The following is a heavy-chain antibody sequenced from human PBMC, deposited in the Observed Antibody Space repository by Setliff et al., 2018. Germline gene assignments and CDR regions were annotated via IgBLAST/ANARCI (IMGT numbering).Heavy chain of an antibody. V-gene: IGHV3-7*01. CDR2: INPHGSEK. J-gene: IGHJ4*02. Sequence: LRLSCTASGLSYTNDWVSWVREAPGKGLEWLASINPHGSEKYYADSVKGRFTISRDNAKNSLSLQMNNLRTEDTAVYYCFGAGTCSYWGQGTLVTVSS. CDR1: GLSYTNDW. D-gene: IGHD3-10*01. CDR3: FGAGTCSY.